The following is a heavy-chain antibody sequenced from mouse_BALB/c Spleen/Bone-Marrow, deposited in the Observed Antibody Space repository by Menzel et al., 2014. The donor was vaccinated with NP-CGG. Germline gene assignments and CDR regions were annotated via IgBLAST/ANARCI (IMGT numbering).Heavy chain of an antibody. J-gene: IGHJ4*01. V-gene: IGHV1-87*01. D-gene: IGHD2-1*01. CDR2: IYPGDGDT. CDR1: GYTFTSYW. Sequence: QVQLQQSGAELARPGASVKLSCKASGYTFTSYWMQWVKQRPGQGLEWIGAIYPGDGDTRYTQKFRGKATLTADKSSNTAYMQLSGLTSECSAFYFCASPYGNYDAMDYWGQGPSLNVST. CDR3: ASPYGNYDAMDY.